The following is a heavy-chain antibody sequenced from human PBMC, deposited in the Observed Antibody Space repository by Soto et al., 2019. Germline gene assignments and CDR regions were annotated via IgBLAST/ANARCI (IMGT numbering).Heavy chain of an antibody. Sequence: EVQVLESGGGLVQPGGSLRLSCVASGFAFSTYAMTCVRQAPGQGLQLVSVISPSGGTTHYADSVKGRFSISSDNSNNTLFLQMNRLRVEDTAVYFCVNDRQREFWLMGEREHWSQGTLVAVYS. V-gene: IGHV3-23*01. CDR2: ISPSGGTT. J-gene: IGHJ4*01. CDR1: GFAFSTYA. CDR3: VNDRQREFWLMGEREH. D-gene: IGHD3-16*01.